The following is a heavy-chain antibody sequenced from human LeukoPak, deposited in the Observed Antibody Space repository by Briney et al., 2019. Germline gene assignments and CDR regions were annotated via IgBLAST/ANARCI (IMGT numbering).Heavy chain of an antibody. CDR2: IIPIFGTA. CDR1: GGTFSSYA. D-gene: IGHD2-2*01. CDR3: AREDIAVVPAAIGREYYYYGMDV. J-gene: IGHJ6*04. Sequence: HVASVKVSCKASGGTFSSYAISWVRQAPGQGLEWMGGIIPIFGTANYAQKFQGRVTITADKSTSTAYMELSSLRSEDTAVYYCAREDIAVVPAAIGREYYYYGMDVWGKGTTVTVSS. V-gene: IGHV1-69*06.